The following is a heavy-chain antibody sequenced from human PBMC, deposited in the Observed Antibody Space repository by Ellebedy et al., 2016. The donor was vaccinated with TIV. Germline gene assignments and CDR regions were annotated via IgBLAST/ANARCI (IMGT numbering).Heavy chain of an antibody. D-gene: IGHD6-19*01. CDR3: ARGKRIAVAGKLGSFDY. CDR2: INTNTGNP. V-gene: IGHV7-4-1*02. CDR1: GYTFTNYA. J-gene: IGHJ4*02. Sequence: AASVKVSCKASGYTFTNYAMNWVRQAPGQGLEWMGWINTNTGNPTYAQGFTGRFVFSLDTSVSTAYLQISSLKAEDTAVYYCARGKRIAVAGKLGSFDYWGQGTLVTVSS.